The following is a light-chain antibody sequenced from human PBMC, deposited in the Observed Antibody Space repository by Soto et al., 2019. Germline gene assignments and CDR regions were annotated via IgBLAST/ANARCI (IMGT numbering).Light chain of an antibody. CDR2: EVS. CDR3: SSYTRSSTLV. J-gene: IGLJ2*01. V-gene: IGLV2-14*01. Sequence: QSALTQPASVSGSPGQSITISCTGSSSDVGGYNYVSWYQQHPGKAPKLMIYEVSNRPSGISNRFSGSKSGNTASLTLSGLQAEDEADYYCSSYTRSSTLVFGGGTKLNVL. CDR1: SSDVGGYNY.